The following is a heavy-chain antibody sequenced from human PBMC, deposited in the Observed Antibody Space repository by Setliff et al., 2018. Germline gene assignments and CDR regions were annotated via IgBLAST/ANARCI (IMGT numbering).Heavy chain of an antibody. CDR2: INNYSFKT. Sequence: ASVKVSCKASGYTFNNYGITWVRQAPGQGLEWMGWINNYSFKTTYPQKFQGRVTMTTDTSTSTAYMELRSLTSDDTAVYYCARSQWDGLWFKELLSNWGQGTLVTVSS. CDR3: ARSQWDGLWFKELLSN. D-gene: IGHD3-10*01. V-gene: IGHV1-18*01. J-gene: IGHJ4*02. CDR1: GYTFNNYG.